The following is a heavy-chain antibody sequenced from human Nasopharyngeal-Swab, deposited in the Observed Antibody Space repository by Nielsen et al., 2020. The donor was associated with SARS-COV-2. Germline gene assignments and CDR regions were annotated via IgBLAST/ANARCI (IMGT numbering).Heavy chain of an antibody. V-gene: IGHV4-59*01. CDR1: GGSISSYY. Sequence: SETLSLTCTVSGGSISSYYWSWIRQPPGKGLEWIGYIYYSGSTNYSPSLKSRVTISVDTSKNQFSLKLSSVTAADTAVYYCARDSIVTAMAFDIWGQGTMVTVSS. J-gene: IGHJ3*02. D-gene: IGHD6-25*01. CDR2: IYYSGST. CDR3: ARDSIVTAMAFDI.